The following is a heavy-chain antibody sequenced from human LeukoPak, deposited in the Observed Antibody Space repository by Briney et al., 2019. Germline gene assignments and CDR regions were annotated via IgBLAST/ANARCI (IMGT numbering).Heavy chain of an antibody. Sequence: ASETLSLTCAVYGGSLSGYYWSWIRQPPGKGLEWIGEINHSGSTNYNPSLKSRVTLSLDTSKNQVSLKLNSLTAADTAVYYCARGKGDLSMIVMIVTAVEFYFDSWGPGTLVTVSS. CDR3: ARGKGDLSMIVMIVTAVEFYFDS. CDR2: INHSGST. D-gene: IGHD3-22*01. V-gene: IGHV4-34*01. J-gene: IGHJ4*02. CDR1: GGSLSGYY.